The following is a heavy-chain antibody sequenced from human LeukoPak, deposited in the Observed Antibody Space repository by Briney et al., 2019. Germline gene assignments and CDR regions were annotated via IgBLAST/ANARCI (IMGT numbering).Heavy chain of an antibody. D-gene: IGHD6-13*01. Sequence: GASVKVSCKASGYTFTSYDINWVRQATGQGLEWMGWMNPHSGNTGYAQNFQGRVTMTRNTSVSTAYMELSSLRSEDTAVYYCARASSSWCTGDRYYFDYWGQGTLVTVSS. J-gene: IGHJ4*02. V-gene: IGHV1-8*01. CDR3: ARASSSWCTGDRYYFDY. CDR2: MNPHSGNT. CDR1: GYTFTSYD.